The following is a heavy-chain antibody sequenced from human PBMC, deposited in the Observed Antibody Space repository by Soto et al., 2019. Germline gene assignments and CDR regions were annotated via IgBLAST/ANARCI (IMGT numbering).Heavy chain of an antibody. J-gene: IGHJ6*02. CDR3: ARGTRGLMGATGVFYYYYYYGMDV. Sequence: GGSLRLSCAASGFTFSSYGMHWVRQAPGKGLEWVAVIWYDGSNKYYADSVKGRFTISRDNSKNTLYLQMNSLRAEDTAVYYCARGTRGLMGATGVFYYYYYYGMDVWGQGTTVTVS. D-gene: IGHD1-26*01. CDR1: GFTFSSYG. CDR2: IWYDGSNK. V-gene: IGHV3-33*01.